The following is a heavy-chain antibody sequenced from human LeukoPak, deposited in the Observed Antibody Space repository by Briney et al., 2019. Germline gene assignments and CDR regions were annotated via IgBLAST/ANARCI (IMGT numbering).Heavy chain of an antibody. J-gene: IGHJ4*02. CDR1: GFTFTSHD. CDR2: IIPIFGTA. CDR3: ARETRYRNFDY. D-gene: IGHD2-2*02. Sequence: SVKVSCKASGFTFTSHDYNWVRQAPGQGLEWMGGIIPIFGTANYAQKFQGRVTITADESTGTAYMELSSLRSEDTAVYYCARETRYRNFDYWGQGTLVTVSS. V-gene: IGHV1-69*13.